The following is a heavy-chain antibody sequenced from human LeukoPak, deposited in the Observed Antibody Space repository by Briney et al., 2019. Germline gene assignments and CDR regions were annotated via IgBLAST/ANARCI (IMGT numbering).Heavy chain of an antibody. J-gene: IGHJ6*03. D-gene: IGHD3-3*01. V-gene: IGHV3-9*01. Sequence: SLRLSRAASGFTFDDYAMHWVRQAPGKSLEWVSGISWNSGSIGYADSVKGRFTISRDNAKNSLYLQMNSLRAEDTALYYCAKGMTYYDFWSGHMDVWGKGTTVTVSS. CDR3: AKGMTYYDFWSGHMDV. CDR1: GFTFDDYA. CDR2: ISWNSGSI.